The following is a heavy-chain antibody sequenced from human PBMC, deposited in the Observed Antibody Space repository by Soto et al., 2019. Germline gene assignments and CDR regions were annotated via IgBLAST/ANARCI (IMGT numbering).Heavy chain of an antibody. CDR3: TSSTKAGYYYYGMDV. V-gene: IGHV3-49*03. CDR2: IRSKAYGGTT. J-gene: IGHJ6*02. D-gene: IGHD1-26*01. Sequence: PGGSLRLSCTASGLTFGDYAMSWFRQAPGKGLEWVGFIRSKAYGGTTEYAASVKGRFTISRDDSKSIAYLQMNSLKTEDTAVYYCTSSTKAGYYYYGMDVWGQGTTVTVSS. CDR1: GLTFGDYA.